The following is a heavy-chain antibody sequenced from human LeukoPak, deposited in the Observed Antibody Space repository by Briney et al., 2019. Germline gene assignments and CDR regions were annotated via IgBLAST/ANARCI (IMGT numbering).Heavy chain of an antibody. CDR2: IYTSGST. CDR3: ARGHYYDSSGTTSFDY. Sequence: SETLSLTCTVSGGSISSYYWSWIRQPAGKGLEWIGRIYTSGSTNYNPSLKSRVTMSVDTSKNQFSLKLSSVTAADTAVYYCARGHYYDSSGTTSFDYWGQGTLVTVSS. CDR1: GGSISSYY. V-gene: IGHV4-4*07. D-gene: IGHD3-22*01. J-gene: IGHJ4*02.